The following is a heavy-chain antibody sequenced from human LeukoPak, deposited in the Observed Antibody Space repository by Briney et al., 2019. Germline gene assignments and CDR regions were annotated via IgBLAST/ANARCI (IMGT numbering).Heavy chain of an antibody. Sequence: PGGSLRLSCAASGFPFSSYWMSWVRQAPGNGLEWVANIKQDGSEKYYVDSVKGRFTISRDNAKNSLYLQMNSLRAEDTAVYYCVRDPPDFDYWGQGTLVTVSS. CDR2: IKQDGSEK. CDR3: VRDPPDFDY. V-gene: IGHV3-7*01. J-gene: IGHJ4*02. CDR1: GFPFSSYW.